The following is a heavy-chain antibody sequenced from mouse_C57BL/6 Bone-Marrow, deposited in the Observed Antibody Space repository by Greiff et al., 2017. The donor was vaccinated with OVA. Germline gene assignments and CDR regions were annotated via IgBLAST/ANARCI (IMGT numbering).Heavy chain of an antibody. D-gene: IGHD1-1*01. CDR1: GYTFTSYG. J-gene: IGHJ1*03. CDR2: IYPRSGNT. Sequence: VQLQQSGAELARPGASVKLSCKASGYTFTSYGISWVKQRTGQGLEWIGEIYPRSGNTYYNEKFKGKATLTADKSSSTAYMQLSSLTSEDSAVYYCARWRSSFWYFDVWGTGTTVTVSS. V-gene: IGHV1-81*01. CDR3: ARWRSSFWYFDV.